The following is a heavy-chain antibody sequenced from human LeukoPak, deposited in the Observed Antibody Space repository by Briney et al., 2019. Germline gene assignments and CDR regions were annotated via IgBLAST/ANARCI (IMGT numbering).Heavy chain of an antibody. CDR1: GGSISSSNW. V-gene: IGHV4-4*02. CDR2: IYHSGST. J-gene: IGHJ4*02. CDR3: ARDAGYCSGGSCYNYDY. D-gene: IGHD2-15*01. Sequence: PSGTLSLTCAVSGGSISSSNWWSWVRQPPGKGLEWIGEIYHSGSTNHNPSLKSRVTISVDKSKDQFSLKLSSVTAADTAVYYCARDAGYCSGGSCYNYDYWGQGTLVTVSS.